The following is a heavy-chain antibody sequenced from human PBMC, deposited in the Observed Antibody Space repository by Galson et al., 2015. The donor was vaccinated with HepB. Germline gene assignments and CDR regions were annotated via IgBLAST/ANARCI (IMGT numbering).Heavy chain of an antibody. CDR1: GFTFSSYS. CDR2: ISSSSSYI. V-gene: IGHV3-21*01. Sequence: SLRLSCAASGFTFSSYSMNWVRQAPGKGLEWVSSISSSSSYIYYADSVKGRFTISRDNAKNSLYLQMNSLRAEDTAVYYCARDYYGSGSYYNVDWVLPYYYYYGMDVWGQGTTVTVSS. CDR3: ARDYYGSGSYYNVDWVLPYYYYYGMDV. J-gene: IGHJ6*02. D-gene: IGHD3-10*01.